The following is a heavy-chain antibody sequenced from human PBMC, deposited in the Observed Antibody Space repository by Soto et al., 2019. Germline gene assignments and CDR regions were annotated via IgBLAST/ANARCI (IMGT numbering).Heavy chain of an antibody. V-gene: IGHV4-39*01. D-gene: IGHD1-1*01. CDR2: VDYSGNT. Sequence: KPSETLSLTCSVSGDSISSSNYYWGWIRQSPGKGLEWIASVDYSGNTYYNPYLRSRVTCPVDTSKNKFSLTLSFVPAADTAISYCTRRVVSGTLSRGNLFDPWGQGTLVTVSS. CDR3: TRRVVSGTLSRGNLFDP. J-gene: IGHJ5*02. CDR1: GDSISSSNYY.